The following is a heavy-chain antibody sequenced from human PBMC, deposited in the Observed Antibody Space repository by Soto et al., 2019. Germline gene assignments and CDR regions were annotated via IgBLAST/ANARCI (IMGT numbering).Heavy chain of an antibody. J-gene: IGHJ5*02. D-gene: IGHD3-10*01. Sequence: QVQLVESGGGVVQPGRSLRLSCAASGFTFSSYAMHWVRQAPGKGLERVAVISYDGSNKYYADSVKGRFTIARDNSKNPLYLQMNSLRADDTAVYYCARDVDLWFGEIPPTGWFDPWGQGTLVTVSS. CDR2: ISYDGSNK. V-gene: IGHV3-30-3*01. CDR1: GFTFSSYA. CDR3: ARDVDLWFGEIPPTGWFDP.